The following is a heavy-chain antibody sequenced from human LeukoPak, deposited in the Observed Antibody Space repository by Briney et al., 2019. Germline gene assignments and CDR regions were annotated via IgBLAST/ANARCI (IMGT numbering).Heavy chain of an antibody. Sequence: EGSLRLSCAASGFTFSSYAMSWVRQAPGKGLEWVSAISGSGGSTYYADSVKGRFTISRDNSKNTLYLQMNSLRAEDTAVYYCAKDWDYYDSSGYTNWGQGTLVTVSS. D-gene: IGHD3-22*01. CDR3: AKDWDYYDSSGYTN. V-gene: IGHV3-23*01. J-gene: IGHJ4*02. CDR1: GFTFSSYA. CDR2: ISGSGGST.